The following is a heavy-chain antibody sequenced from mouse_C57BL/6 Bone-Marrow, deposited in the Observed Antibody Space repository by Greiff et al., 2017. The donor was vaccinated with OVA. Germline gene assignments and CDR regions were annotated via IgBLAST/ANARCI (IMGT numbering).Heavy chain of an antibody. CDR2: INPSSGYT. Sequence: VQLQQSGAELARPGASVKMSCKASGYTFTSYTMHWVKQRPGQGLEWIGYINPSSGYTKYNQKFKDKATLTADKSSSTAYMQLSSLTSEDSAVYDCAPSLPLYAMDYWGQGTSVTVSS. J-gene: IGHJ4*01. D-gene: IGHD5-5*01. CDR3: APSLPLYAMDY. V-gene: IGHV1-4*01. CDR1: GYTFTSYT.